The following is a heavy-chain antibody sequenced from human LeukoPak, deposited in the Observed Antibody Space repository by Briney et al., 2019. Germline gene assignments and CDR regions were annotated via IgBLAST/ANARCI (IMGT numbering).Heavy chain of an antibody. CDR3: ARDSRSYYASSGYYGTFDY. V-gene: IGHV4-59*01. D-gene: IGHD3-22*01. CDR2: IYYSGST. CDR1: GGPISTYY. Sequence: TSETLSLTCTVSGGPISTYYWSWIRQPPGKGLEWIGYIYYSGSTNYNPSLKSRVTISVDTSKNQFSLKLSSVTAADTAVYYCARDSRSYYASSGYYGTFDYWGQGTLVTVSS. J-gene: IGHJ4*02.